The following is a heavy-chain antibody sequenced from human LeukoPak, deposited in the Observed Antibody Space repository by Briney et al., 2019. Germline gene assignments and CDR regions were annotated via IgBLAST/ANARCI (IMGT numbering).Heavy chain of an antibody. CDR1: GGSFSGYY. D-gene: IGHD6-13*01. CDR2: INYSGST. CDR3: ARHVQTYSSSWYPAFDI. Sequence: SETLSLTCAVYGGSFSGYYWSWIRQPPGKVLEWIGGINYSGSTYYNPSLKSRVTISVDPDNNQFSLKLSSVTAAVTAVDYCARHVQTYSSSWYPAFDIWGQGTMVTVSS. J-gene: IGHJ3*02. V-gene: IGHV4-34*01.